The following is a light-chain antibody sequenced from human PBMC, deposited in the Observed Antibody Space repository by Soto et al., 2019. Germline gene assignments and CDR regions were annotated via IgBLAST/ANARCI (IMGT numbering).Light chain of an antibody. CDR3: QQYHNLWT. Sequence: IVLTQSPATGSVSPGGIARRGFRASQGIFYNLAWFQQRPGQAPRLLIYRASTRATNIPARFSGSGSGTEFTLTISSLQSEDFALYYCQQYHNLWTFGQGTKVDIK. CDR1: QGIFYN. J-gene: IGKJ1*01. V-gene: IGKV3-15*01. CDR2: RAS.